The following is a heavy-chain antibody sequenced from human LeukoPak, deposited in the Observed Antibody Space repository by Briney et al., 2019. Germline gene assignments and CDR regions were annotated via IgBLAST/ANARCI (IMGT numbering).Heavy chain of an antibody. CDR2: ISYDGSNK. Sequence: GGSLRLSCAASGFTFSSYGMHWVRQAPGRGLEWVAVISYDGSNKYYADSVKGRFTISRDNSKNTLYLQMNSLRVEDTAVYYCARDSYGSADYWGQGTLVTVSS. J-gene: IGHJ4*02. CDR1: GFTFSSYG. V-gene: IGHV3-30*03. D-gene: IGHD3-10*01. CDR3: ARDSYGSADY.